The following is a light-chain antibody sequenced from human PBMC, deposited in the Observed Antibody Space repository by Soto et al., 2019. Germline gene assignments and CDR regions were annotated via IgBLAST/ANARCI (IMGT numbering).Light chain of an antibody. CDR3: QQTSAFPRT. CDR1: QGISKF. Sequence: DIQMTQSPSSVSASVGDRVTITCRASQGISKFLAWYQQRPGMPPKLLIYGASSLQPGVSSRFSGSGSGTEFTLTISSLQPEDFATYYCQQTSAFPRTFGQGTKVDIK. J-gene: IGKJ2*01. V-gene: IGKV1-12*01. CDR2: GAS.